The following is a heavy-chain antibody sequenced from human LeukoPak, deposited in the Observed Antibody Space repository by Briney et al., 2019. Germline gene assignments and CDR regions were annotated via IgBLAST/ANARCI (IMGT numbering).Heavy chain of an antibody. J-gene: IGHJ4*02. V-gene: IGHV5-51*01. Sequence: GESLKISCKGSGYSFTSYSIGWVRQMPGKGMELMGIIYPGDSDTRYTPSIQVQVTISADKSISTAYLQWSSLKASDSAMYYCARNGIMITFGGVTEIVYWGEGTLVTVSS. CDR3: ARNGIMITFGGVTEIVY. D-gene: IGHD3-16*01. CDR1: GYSFTSYS. CDR2: IYPGDSDT.